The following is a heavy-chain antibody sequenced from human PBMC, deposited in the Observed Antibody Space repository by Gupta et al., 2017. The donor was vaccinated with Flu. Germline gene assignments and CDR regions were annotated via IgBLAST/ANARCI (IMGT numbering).Heavy chain of an antibody. J-gene: IGHJ4*02. CDR3: ARSVADYYDASGHLPPQF. Sequence: QVQLQESGPGLVKPSQTLSLVCTVSGGFVSSGSHYWSWIRQPAGKGLEWVGRIYSTGSTKYNPSLESRVTISLDTSKNQFSLKLNSVTAADTAIYFCARSVADYYDASGHLPPQFWGQGTLVTVSS. D-gene: IGHD3-16*01. CDR1: GGFVSSGSHY. CDR2: IYSTGST. V-gene: IGHV4-61*02.